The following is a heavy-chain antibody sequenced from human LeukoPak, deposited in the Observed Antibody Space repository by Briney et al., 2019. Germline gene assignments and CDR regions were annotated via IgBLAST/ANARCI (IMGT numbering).Heavy chain of an antibody. J-gene: IGHJ4*02. V-gene: IGHV4-39*01. CDR3: ARQVVAVAGTGYFDY. CDR1: GGSIRSSSYY. CDR2: IYYSGST. D-gene: IGHD6-19*01. Sequence: SDTLSLTCTVSGGSIRSSSYYWGWIRQPPGKGLEWIGSIYYSGSTYYNASLKSRGTISVDPSNNQFSLKLNSVTAGGTAVYFCARQVVAVAGTGYFDYWGQGTLVTVSS.